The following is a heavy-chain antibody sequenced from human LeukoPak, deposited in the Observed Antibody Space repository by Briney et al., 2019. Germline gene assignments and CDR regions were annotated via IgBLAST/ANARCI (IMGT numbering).Heavy chain of an antibody. J-gene: IGHJ6*02. CDR1: GFTFITYT. D-gene: IGHD6-25*01. CDR2: ISGNGDST. V-gene: IGHV3-64*01. Sequence: PGGCLRLSRAASGFTFITYTMHWVRQAPGRGLESVSGISGNGDSTYYANSVKGRVTISRDNSKNTLHLQMGSLRPEDMAVYYCARVPAATYYCGMDVWGQGTTVT. CDR3: ARVPAATYYCGMDV.